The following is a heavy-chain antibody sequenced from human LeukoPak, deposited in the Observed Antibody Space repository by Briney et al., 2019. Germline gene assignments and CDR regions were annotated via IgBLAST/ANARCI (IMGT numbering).Heavy chain of an antibody. J-gene: IGHJ4*02. CDR3: AGSGDCSSTSCHFDY. D-gene: IGHD2-2*01. Sequence: PSETLSLTCAVYGGSFSGYYWSWIRQPPGKGLEWIGEINHSGSTNYNPSLKSRVTISVDTPKNQFSLKLSSVTAADTAVYYCAGSGDCSSTSCHFDYWGQGTLVTVSS. CDR2: INHSGST. CDR1: GGSFSGYY. V-gene: IGHV4-34*01.